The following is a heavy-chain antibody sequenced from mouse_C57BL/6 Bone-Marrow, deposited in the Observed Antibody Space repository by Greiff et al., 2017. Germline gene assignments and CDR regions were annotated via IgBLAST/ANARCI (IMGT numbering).Heavy chain of an antibody. D-gene: IGHD4-1*01. CDR3: ARDWDGVDY. Sequence: QVQLQQPGAELVMPGASVKLSCKASGYTFTSYWMHWVKQRPGQGLEWIGEIDPSDSYPNYNQKFKGKSTLTVDKSSSTAYMQLSSLTSEDSAVYYCARDWDGVDYGGQGTTLTVSS. V-gene: IGHV1-69*01. J-gene: IGHJ2*01. CDR1: GYTFTSYW. CDR2: IDPSDSYP.